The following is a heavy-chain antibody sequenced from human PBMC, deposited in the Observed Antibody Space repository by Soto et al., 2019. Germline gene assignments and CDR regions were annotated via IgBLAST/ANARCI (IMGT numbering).Heavy chain of an antibody. J-gene: IGHJ4*02. CDR3: ASSHNLYFY. CDR2: IWYDGTNK. V-gene: IGHV3-33*01. CDR1: GFTFSIYG. Sequence: GGSLRLSCAASGFTFSIYGIHWVRQAPGKGLEWVAVIWYDGTNKNYADSVKGRFTISRDNSKNTLYLQMNSLRAEDTAMYYCASSHNLYFYWGQGTLVTAPQ. D-gene: IGHD3-9*01.